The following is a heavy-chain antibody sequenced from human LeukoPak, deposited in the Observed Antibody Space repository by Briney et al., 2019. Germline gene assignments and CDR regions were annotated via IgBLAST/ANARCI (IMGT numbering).Heavy chain of an antibody. J-gene: IGHJ6*02. V-gene: IGHV3-23*01. CDR2: ISGSGGST. D-gene: IGHD3-22*01. CDR3: AKVLYYDSSGYLNYYYGMDV. CDR1: GFIFSTYW. Sequence: GGSLRLSCVASGFIFSTYWMSWVRQAPGKGLEWVSAISGSGGSTYYADSVKGRFTISRDNSKNTLYLQMNSLRAEDTAVYYCAKVLYYDSSGYLNYYYGMDVWGQGTTVTVSS.